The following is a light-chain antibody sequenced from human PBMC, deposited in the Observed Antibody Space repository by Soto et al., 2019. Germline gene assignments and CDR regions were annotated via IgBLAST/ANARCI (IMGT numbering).Light chain of an antibody. CDR3: SSYVVSYNWV. CDR2: LVS. J-gene: IGLJ3*02. V-gene: IGLV2-8*01. Sequence: QSALTQPPSASGSPGQSVTISCTGTSSDVGAYDYVSWFQQHPGKAPKLIIYLVSKRPSGVPDRFSGSKSGNTASLTVSGLRAEDEADYYCSSYVVSYNWVFGGGTQLTVL. CDR1: SSDVGAYDY.